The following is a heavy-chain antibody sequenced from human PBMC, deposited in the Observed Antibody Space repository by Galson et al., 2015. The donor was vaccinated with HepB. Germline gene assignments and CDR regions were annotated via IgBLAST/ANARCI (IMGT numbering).Heavy chain of an antibody. Sequence: PALVKPTQTLTLTCTFSGFSLSTSGVGVGWIRQPPGKALEWLALIYWNDDKRYSPSLKNRLTITKDTSKNQVVLTMTNMDPVDTATYYGAHSTDYYSDTSGRHQSFHYWGQGTLVTVSS. D-gene: IGHD3-22*01. CDR1: GFSLSTSGVG. J-gene: IGHJ4*02. CDR3: AHSTDYYSDTSGRHQSFHY. CDR2: IYWNDDK. V-gene: IGHV2-5*01.